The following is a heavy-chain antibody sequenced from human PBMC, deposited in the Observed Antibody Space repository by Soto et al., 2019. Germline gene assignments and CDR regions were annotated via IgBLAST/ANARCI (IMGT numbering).Heavy chain of an antibody. CDR1: GYTFTGYY. V-gene: IGHV1-2*02. Sequence: ASVKVSCKASGYTFTGYYIHWVRQAPGQELEWMGWINPNNGDTNFAQKFQGRVTMTRDTSTSTAYMDLSSLRFDDTAVYYCARHSGYDYVFDYWGQGTLVTVSS. J-gene: IGHJ4*02. CDR2: INPNNGDT. CDR3: ARHSGYDYVFDY. D-gene: IGHD5-12*01.